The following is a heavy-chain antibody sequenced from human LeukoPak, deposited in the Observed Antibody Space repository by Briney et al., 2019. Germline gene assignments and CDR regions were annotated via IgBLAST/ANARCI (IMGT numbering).Heavy chain of an antibody. CDR3: ARSPLSSTSLQYYFDY. Sequence: PSETLSLTCAVSGYSISSGYYWGWIRQPPGKGLEWIGSIYHSGSTYYNPSLKSRVTISVDTSKNRFSLKLSSVTAADTAVYYCARSPLSSTSLQYYFDYWGQGTLVTVSS. D-gene: IGHD2-2*01. V-gene: IGHV4-38-2*01. J-gene: IGHJ4*02. CDR1: GYSISSGYY. CDR2: IYHSGST.